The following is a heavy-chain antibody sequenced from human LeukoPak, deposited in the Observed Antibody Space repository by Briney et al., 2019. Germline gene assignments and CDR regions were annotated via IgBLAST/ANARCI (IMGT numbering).Heavy chain of an antibody. Sequence: SVKVSCKASGGTFSSYGISWVRQAPGQGLEWMGGIIPIFGTVNYAQKFQGRVTITADKSTSTAYMELSSLRSEDTAVYYCARSLFRFLEWSYRSYYYYYMDVWGKGTTVTVSS. CDR3: ARSLFRFLEWSYRSYYYYYMDV. D-gene: IGHD3-3*01. CDR1: GGTFSSYG. J-gene: IGHJ6*03. CDR2: IIPIFGTV. V-gene: IGHV1-69*06.